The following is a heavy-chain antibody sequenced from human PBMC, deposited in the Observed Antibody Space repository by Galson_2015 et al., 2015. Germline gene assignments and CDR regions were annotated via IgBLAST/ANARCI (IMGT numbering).Heavy chain of an antibody. J-gene: IGHJ6*03. D-gene: IGHD3-3*01. CDR2: INAGDGNT. V-gene: IGHV1-3*01. Sequence: SMKVSCKASGYTFTNYAIHWVRQAPGQRLEWVGWINAGDGNTKYSQQSQDRVTITRDTSASTAYLEVSGLRSEDTAVYYCARGIWSASRVSYYMDVWGKGTTVTVSS. CDR1: GYTFTNYA. CDR3: ARGIWSASRVSYYMDV.